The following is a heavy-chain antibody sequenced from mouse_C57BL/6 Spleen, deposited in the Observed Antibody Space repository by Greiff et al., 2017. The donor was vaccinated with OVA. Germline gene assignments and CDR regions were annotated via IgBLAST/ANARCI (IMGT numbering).Heavy chain of an antibody. Sequence: EVKLMESGGGLVKPGGSLKLSCAASGFTFSDYGMHWVRQAPEKGLEWVAYISSGSSTIYYADTVKGRFTISRDNAKNTLFLQMTSLRSEDTAMYYCARDYYGIGWFAYWGQGTLVTVSA. CDR3: ARDYYGIGWFAY. D-gene: IGHD1-1*01. CDR1: GFTFSDYG. CDR2: ISSGSSTI. V-gene: IGHV5-17*01. J-gene: IGHJ3*01.